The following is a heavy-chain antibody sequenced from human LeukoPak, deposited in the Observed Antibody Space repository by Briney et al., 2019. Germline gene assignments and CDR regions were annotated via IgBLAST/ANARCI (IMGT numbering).Heavy chain of an antibody. CDR1: GFTFSNAW. J-gene: IGHJ4*02. CDR2: IKSKYDGGTT. Sequence: PGGSPRLSCAGSGFTFSNAWMNWVRQAPGKGLEWVGRIKSKYDGGTTDYAAPVKGRFTISRDDSKNTVFLQMNSLKTEDTALYYCATGGYYFDYWGQGTLVTVSS. V-gene: IGHV3-15*01. CDR3: ATGGYYFDY.